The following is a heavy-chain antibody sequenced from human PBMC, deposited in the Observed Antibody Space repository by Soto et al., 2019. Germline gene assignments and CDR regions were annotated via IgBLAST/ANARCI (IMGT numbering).Heavy chain of an antibody. Sequence: LRLSCAASGFTFSNYWMNWVRQAPGKGLEWVANIKEDGSEVNYVDSVKGRFTISRDNARNSVYLQMNSLRADDTAVYYCLSFWTDSWGQGTLVTVSS. J-gene: IGHJ4*02. D-gene: IGHD1-1*01. V-gene: IGHV3-7*03. CDR3: LSFWTDS. CDR1: GFTFSNYW. CDR2: IKEDGSEV.